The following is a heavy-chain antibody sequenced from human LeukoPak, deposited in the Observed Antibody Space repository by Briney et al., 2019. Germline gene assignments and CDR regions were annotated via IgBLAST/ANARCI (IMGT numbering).Heavy chain of an antibody. V-gene: IGHV3-64*01. CDR3: ARESWAYYDFWSGLTNKWFDP. CDR2: ISSNGGST. CDR1: GFTFSSYA. Sequence: GGSLRLSCAASGFTFSSYAMHWVRQAPGKGLEYVSAISSNGGSTYYANSVKGRFTISRDNSKNTLYLQMGSLRAEDTAVYYCARESWAYYDFWSGLTNKWFDPWGQGTLVTVSS. J-gene: IGHJ5*02. D-gene: IGHD3-3*01.